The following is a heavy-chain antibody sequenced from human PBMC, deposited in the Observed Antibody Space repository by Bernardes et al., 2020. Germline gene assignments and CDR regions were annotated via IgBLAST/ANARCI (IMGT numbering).Heavy chain of an antibody. CDR1: GGSVSSGSYY. CDR3: ARGGSTVGDWYFDL. CDR2: IYYSGST. Sequence: SETLSLTCTVSGGSVSSGSYYWSWIRQPPGKGLEWIGYIYYSGSTNYNPSLKSRVAISVDTSKNQFSLKLSSVTAADTAVYYCARGGSTVGDWYFDLWGRGTLVTVSS. D-gene: IGHD4-17*01. J-gene: IGHJ2*01. V-gene: IGHV4-61*01.